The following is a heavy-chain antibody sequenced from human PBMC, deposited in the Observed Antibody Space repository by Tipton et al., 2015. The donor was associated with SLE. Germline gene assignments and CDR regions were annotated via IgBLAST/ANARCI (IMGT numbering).Heavy chain of an antibody. Sequence: SLRLSCAASGFTFDDYSMHWVRQAPGKGLEWVSLISWDGGSTYYADSVKGRFTISRDNSKNSLYLQMNSLRTEDTALYYCAKGRGELSSSYFDYWGQGTLVTVPS. D-gene: IGHD3-16*02. V-gene: IGHV3-43*01. CDR1: GFTFDDYS. CDR3: AKGRGELSSSYFDY. J-gene: IGHJ4*02. CDR2: ISWDGGST.